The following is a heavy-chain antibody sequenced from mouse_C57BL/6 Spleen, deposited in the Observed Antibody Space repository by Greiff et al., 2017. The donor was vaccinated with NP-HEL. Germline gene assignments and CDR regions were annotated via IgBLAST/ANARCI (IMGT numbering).Heavy chain of an antibody. CDR1: GYTFTSYG. CDR2: IYPRSGNT. J-gene: IGHJ2*01. V-gene: IGHV1-81*01. CDR3: ARSFITAVVAPYYFDY. Sequence: VQLQQSGAELARPGASVKLSCKASGYTFTSYGISWVKQRPGQGLEWIGEIYPRSGNTYYNEKFKGKATLTADKSSSTAYMELRSLTSEDSAVYFCARSFITAVVAPYYFDYWGQGTTLTVSS. D-gene: IGHD1-1*01.